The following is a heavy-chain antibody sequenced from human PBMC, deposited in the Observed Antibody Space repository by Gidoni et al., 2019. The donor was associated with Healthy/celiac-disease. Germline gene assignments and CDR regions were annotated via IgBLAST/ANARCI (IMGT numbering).Heavy chain of an antibody. Sequence: EVQLLESGGGLVQPGGSLRLSCAASGFTFRSYAMSWVRQAPGKGLEWVSAISGSGGSTYYADSVKGRFTISRDNSKNTLYLQMNSLRAEDTAVYYCAKDLAARGVTTYGGYWGQGTLVTVSS. CDR3: AKDLAARGVTTYGGY. V-gene: IGHV3-23*01. J-gene: IGHJ4*02. CDR1: GFTFRSYA. CDR2: ISGSGGST. D-gene: IGHD4-17*01.